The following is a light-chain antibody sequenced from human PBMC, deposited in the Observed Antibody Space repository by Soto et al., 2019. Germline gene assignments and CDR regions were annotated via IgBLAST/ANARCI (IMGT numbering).Light chain of an antibody. J-gene: IGLJ2*01. CDR2: RNN. V-gene: IGLV1-47*01. CDR1: RSNIGSNY. Sequence: QAVVTQPPSASGTPGQRVTFSCSGARSNIGSNYVFWYQQFPGTAPKLVIYRNNQRPSGVPDRFSGSKSGTSASLAISGLRSEDEADYYCTSWDDSLYHVVFGGGTQLTVL. CDR3: TSWDDSLYHVV.